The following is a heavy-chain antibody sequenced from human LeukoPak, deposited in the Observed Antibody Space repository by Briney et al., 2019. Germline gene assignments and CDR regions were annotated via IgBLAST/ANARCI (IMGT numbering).Heavy chain of an antibody. D-gene: IGHD2-2*01. V-gene: IGHV3-11*01. CDR1: GFSFSESY. J-gene: IGHJ4*02. CDR3: ARIAEYHLRYYFDY. Sequence: GGSLRLSCAASGFSFSESYMTWIRQAPGKGLEWVAYISGSGSSMYYADSVKGRFTISRDNANNSLYLHMSSLRADDLAVYFCARIAEYHLRYYFDYWGQGTLVTVSS. CDR2: ISGSGSSM.